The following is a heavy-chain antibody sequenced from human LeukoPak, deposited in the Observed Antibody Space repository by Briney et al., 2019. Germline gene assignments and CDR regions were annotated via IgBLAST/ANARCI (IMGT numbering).Heavy chain of an antibody. Sequence: GGSLRLSCAASGFTFSSYGMSWVRQAPGKGLEWVSAISGSGGSTYYADSVKGRFTTSRDNSKNTLYLQMNSLRAEDTAVYYCAKSPLGIDYYMDVWGKGTTVTISS. J-gene: IGHJ6*03. CDR3: AKSPLGIDYYMDV. CDR2: ISGSGGST. CDR1: GFTFSSYG. D-gene: IGHD1-26*01. V-gene: IGHV3-23*01.